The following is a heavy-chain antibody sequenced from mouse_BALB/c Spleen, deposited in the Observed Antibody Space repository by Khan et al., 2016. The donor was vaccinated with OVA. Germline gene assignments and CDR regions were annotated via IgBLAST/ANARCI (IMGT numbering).Heavy chain of an antibody. Sequence: QVQLKESGPGLVAPSQSLSITCTVSGFSLTDYGVSWIRQPPGKGLEWLGILWGGGSTYYNSALKSRLSISKDNSKSQVFLKMNSLQTDDTAIYYCAKGIWSYYFALDYWGQGTSVTVSS. CDR1: GFSLTDYG. CDR2: LWGGGST. J-gene: IGHJ4*01. D-gene: IGHD1-1*02. CDR3: AKGIWSYYFALDY. V-gene: IGHV2-6-5*01.